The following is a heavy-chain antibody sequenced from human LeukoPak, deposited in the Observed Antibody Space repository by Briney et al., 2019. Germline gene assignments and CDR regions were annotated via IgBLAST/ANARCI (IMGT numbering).Heavy chain of an antibody. CDR3: ARDLREHGVFDI. Sequence: GGSLRLSCAASGFTFSSYDMHWVRQATGKGLEWVSAIGTAGDTYYPASVKGRFSISRDNSKNTVFLQLNSLRAEDTAVYYCARDLREHGVFDIWGQGTMVTVSS. CDR1: GFTFSSYD. D-gene: IGHD1/OR15-1a*01. CDR2: IGTAGDT. V-gene: IGHV3-13*01. J-gene: IGHJ3*02.